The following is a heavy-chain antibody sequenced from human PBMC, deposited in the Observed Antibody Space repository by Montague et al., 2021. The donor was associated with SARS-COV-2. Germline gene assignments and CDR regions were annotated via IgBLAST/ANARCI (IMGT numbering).Heavy chain of an antibody. Sequence: SLRLSCAASGFTFSSYAMSWVRQAPGKGLEWVSTISGSGGSTYYADSVKGRFTISRDNSKNTLYLQMNSLRAEDTAVYYCANDVGALLGSGSYQGYWGQGTPVTDSS. D-gene: IGHD3-10*01. CDR3: ANDVGALLGSGSYQGY. V-gene: IGHV3-23*01. CDR1: GFTFSSYA. CDR2: ISGSGGST. J-gene: IGHJ4*02.